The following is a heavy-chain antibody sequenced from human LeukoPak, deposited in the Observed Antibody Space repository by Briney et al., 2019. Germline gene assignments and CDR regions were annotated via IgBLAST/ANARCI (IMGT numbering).Heavy chain of an antibody. J-gene: IGHJ4*02. Sequence: ASVKVSCKASGYTFPNYGISWVRQAPGQGLEWMGWISTYNGDTNYAQKLQGRVTMTTDTSTNTAYMELRSLRSEDTAVYYCASDHLSIEATGTRYWGQGTLVTVSS. CDR3: ASDHLSIEATGTRY. CDR1: GYTFPNYG. V-gene: IGHV1-18*01. CDR2: ISTYNGDT. D-gene: IGHD6-13*01.